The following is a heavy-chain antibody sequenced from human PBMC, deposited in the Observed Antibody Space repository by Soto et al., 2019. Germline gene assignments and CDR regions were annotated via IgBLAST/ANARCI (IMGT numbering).Heavy chain of an antibody. CDR2: IIPMFGTA. CDR1: GGTFSSSA. V-gene: IGHV1-69*01. D-gene: IGHD2-15*01. Sequence: QVQLVQSGAEAQKTGSSVKVSCKASGGTFSSSAISWVRQAPGQGLEWMGGIIPMFGTAQYAQRFQDRVTITADESTSTAYMELSSLSSDDTAVYYCARDFGHGHCSGGSCYTLDHWGQGTLVVVSS. CDR3: ARDFGHGHCSGGSCYTLDH. J-gene: IGHJ4*02.